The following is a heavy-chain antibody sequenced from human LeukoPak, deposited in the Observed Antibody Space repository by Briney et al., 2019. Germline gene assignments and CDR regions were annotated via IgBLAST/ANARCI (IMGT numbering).Heavy chain of an antibody. CDR1: GGTFSTYY. D-gene: IGHD1-26*01. V-gene: IGHV4-34*01. Sequence: SETLSLTCAIYGGTFSTYYWSWIRKPPGKGLEWIGEINHSGDTTYNPSLKSRVTISVDTSKNQFSLMLTSVTAADTAVYYCAGGIVGVTTDDRSFDYWGQGTLVTVSA. CDR3: AGGIVGVTTDDRSFDY. CDR2: INHSGDT. J-gene: IGHJ4*02.